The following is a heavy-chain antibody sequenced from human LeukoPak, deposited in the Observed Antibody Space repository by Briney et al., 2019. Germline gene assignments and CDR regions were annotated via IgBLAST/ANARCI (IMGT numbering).Heavy chain of an antibody. Sequence: ASVKVSCKASGYTFTSYDINWVRQAPGQGLEWMGWINTDTGDPMYAQDFAGRFVFSLDTSVSTAYLQISSLKAEDTAVYFCARLGRWQQLTSTDHWGQGTLVAVSS. J-gene: IGHJ5*02. V-gene: IGHV7-4-1*02. CDR2: INTDTGDP. CDR1: GYTFTSYD. CDR3: ARLGRWQQLTSTDH. D-gene: IGHD6-13*01.